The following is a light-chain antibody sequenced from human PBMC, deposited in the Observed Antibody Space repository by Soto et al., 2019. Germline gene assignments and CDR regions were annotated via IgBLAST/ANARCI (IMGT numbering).Light chain of an antibody. J-gene: IGKJ5*01. V-gene: IGKV1D-12*01. CDR2: AAS. CDR1: PGLSSW. Sequence: DIQLTQSPSSVSASVGDRVTINCRASPGLSSWLAWYQQKPGKAPKLMIYAASTLQSGVPSRLSGSGSGTDFTLTISSRQPEDFATDYCQHANIFPITFGQGTRLEIK. CDR3: QHANIFPIT.